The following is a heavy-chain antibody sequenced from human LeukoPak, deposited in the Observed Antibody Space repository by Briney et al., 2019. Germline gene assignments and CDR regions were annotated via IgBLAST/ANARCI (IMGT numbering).Heavy chain of an antibody. CDR3: AKEQQLVMGGMDV. CDR1: GFTFSSYS. J-gene: IGHJ6*02. Sequence: GGSLRLSCAASGFTFSSYSMNWVRQAPGKGLEWVSAISGTGDYIYYTDSVKGRFTISRDNSKNTLYLQMNSLRADDTAVYYCAKEQQLVMGGMDVWGQGTTVTVSS. V-gene: IGHV3-23*01. D-gene: IGHD6-13*01. CDR2: ISGTGDYI.